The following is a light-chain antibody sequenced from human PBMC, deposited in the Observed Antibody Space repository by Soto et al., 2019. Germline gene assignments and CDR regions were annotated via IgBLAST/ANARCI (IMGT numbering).Light chain of an antibody. CDR1: SSDVGSYTL. CDR2: EGT. CDR3: CPYAGSPTFPWI. V-gene: IGLV2-23*03. J-gene: IGLJ3*02. Sequence: QSVLTQPASVSGSPGQSITISCTGTSSDVGSYTLVSWYQQNPGKAPKLIIYEGTKRPSGVSNRFSGSKSGNTASLTISGLQAEDEADDYCCPYAGSPTFPWIFGGGTKVT.